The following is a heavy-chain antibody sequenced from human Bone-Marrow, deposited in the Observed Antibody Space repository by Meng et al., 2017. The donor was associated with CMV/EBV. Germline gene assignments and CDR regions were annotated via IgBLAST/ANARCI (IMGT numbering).Heavy chain of an antibody. D-gene: IGHD6-6*01. CDR2: ISYDGSNK. CDR1: QFTFNKHA. V-gene: IGHV3-30*04. CDR3: ARVGIAARLGWFDP. Sequence: GESLKISCAASQFTFNKHAMSWVRQAPGKGLEWVAVISYDGSNKYYADSVKGRFTISRDNSKNTLYLQMNSLRAEDTAVYYCARVGIAARLGWFDPWGQGTLVTVSS. J-gene: IGHJ5*02.